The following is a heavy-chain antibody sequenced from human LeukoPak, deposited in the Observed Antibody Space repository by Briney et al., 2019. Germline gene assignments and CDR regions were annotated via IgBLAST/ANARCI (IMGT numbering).Heavy chain of an antibody. D-gene: IGHD4-17*01. CDR3: ARRAIPTVTTRAYFVDV. V-gene: IGHV3-48*01. CDR1: GFTFSSYS. J-gene: IGHJ6*04. Sequence: GGSLRLSCAASGFTFSSYSMNWVRQAPGKGLEWVSYISSSSSTIYYADSVKGRFTISRDNAKNSLYLQMNSLRAEDTAVYYCARRAIPTVTTRAYFVDVWGKGTTVTVSS. CDR2: ISSSSSTI.